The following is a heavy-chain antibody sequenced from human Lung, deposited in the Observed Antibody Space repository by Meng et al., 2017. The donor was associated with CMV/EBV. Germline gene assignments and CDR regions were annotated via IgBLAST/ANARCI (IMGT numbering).Heavy chain of an antibody. J-gene: IGHJ4*02. V-gene: IGHV4-39*01. CDR2: MYYSANT. CDR1: GDSITSSSYY. D-gene: IGHD3-10*01. CDR3: AFSSGADYGSGSRDY. Sequence: SETLSLXCTVPGDSITSSSYYWGWIRQPPGKGLEWIGSMYYSANTYYNPSLKSRVTISVDTSQNQFFLTLTSVTAADTAVYYCAFSSGADYGSGSRDYWGPGTXVNGAS.